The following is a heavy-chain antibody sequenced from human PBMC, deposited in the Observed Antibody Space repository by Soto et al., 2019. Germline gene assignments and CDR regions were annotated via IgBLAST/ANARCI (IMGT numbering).Heavy chain of an antibody. Sequence: GGSLRLSCAASGFTFSSYAMSWVRQAPGKGLEWVSAISGSGGSTYYADSVKGRFTISRDNSKNTLYLQMNSLRAEDTAVYYCAKDLRDPSGDIVVVVAATVFDYWGQGTLVTAPQ. CDR1: GFTFSSYA. V-gene: IGHV3-23*01. J-gene: IGHJ4*02. CDR2: ISGSGGST. D-gene: IGHD2-15*01. CDR3: AKDLRDPSGDIVVVVAATVFDY.